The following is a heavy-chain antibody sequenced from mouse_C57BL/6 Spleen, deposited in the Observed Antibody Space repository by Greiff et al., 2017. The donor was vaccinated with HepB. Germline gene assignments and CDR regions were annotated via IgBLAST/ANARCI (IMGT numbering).Heavy chain of an antibody. V-gene: IGHV5-12*01. CDR2: ISNGGGST. J-gene: IGHJ4*01. Sequence: DVKLQESGGGLVQPGGSLKLSCAASGFTFSDYYMYWVRQTPEKRLEWVAYISNGGGSTYYPDTVKGRFTIARDNAKNTLYLQMSRLKSEDTALYYCARAAVRRGDDYAMDYWGQGTSVTVSS. D-gene: IGHD2-14*01. CDR1: GFTFSDYY. CDR3: ARAAVRRGDDYAMDY.